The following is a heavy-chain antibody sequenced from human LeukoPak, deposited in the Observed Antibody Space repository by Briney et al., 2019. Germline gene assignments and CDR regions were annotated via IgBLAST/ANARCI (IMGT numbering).Heavy chain of an antibody. V-gene: IGHV3-23*01. CDR1: GFTFSSYA. D-gene: IGHD2-2*01. Sequence: GGSLRLSCAASGFTFSSYAMSWVRQAPGKGLEWVSAISGSGGSTYYADSVKGRFTISRDNSKNTLYLQMNRLRAEDTAVYYCAKQIGYCSSTSCYDLLSFDYWGQGTLVTVSS. J-gene: IGHJ4*02. CDR3: AKQIGYCSSTSCYDLLSFDY. CDR2: ISGSGGST.